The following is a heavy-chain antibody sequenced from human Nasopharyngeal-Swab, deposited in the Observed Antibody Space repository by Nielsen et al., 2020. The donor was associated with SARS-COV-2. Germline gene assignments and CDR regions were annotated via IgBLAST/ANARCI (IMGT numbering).Heavy chain of an antibody. CDR2: IYHSGST. CDR3: ARGGYYGSGSYQN. J-gene: IGHJ4*02. CDR1: GGSISSSNW. Sequence: SETLSLTCAVSGGSISSSNWWGWVRQPPGKGLEWIGEIYHSGSTNYNPSLKSRVTISVDKSKNQFSLKLSSVTAADTAVYYCARGGYYGSGSYQNWGQGTLVTVSS. D-gene: IGHD3-10*01. V-gene: IGHV4-4*02.